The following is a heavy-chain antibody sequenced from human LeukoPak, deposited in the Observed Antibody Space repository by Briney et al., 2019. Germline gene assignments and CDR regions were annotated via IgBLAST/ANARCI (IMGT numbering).Heavy chain of an antibody. V-gene: IGHV3-30*02. D-gene: IGHD2-8*01. CDR3: AKGGARDVWYFAY. CDR1: GFIFSSFG. J-gene: IGHJ4*02. CDR2: VRFDGGEK. Sequence: GGSLSLSCAASGFIFSSFGIHWVRQTPGKCLEWVAFVRFDGGEKYYADSVKGRFTVSKDNSKNTLYLQINSLRPEDTAVYYCAKGGARDVWYFAYWGLGVLVTVSS.